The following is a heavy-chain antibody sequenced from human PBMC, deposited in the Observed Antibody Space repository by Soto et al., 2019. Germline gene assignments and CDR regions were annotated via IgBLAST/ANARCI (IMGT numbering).Heavy chain of an antibody. CDR1: GGAISGCY. CDR3: ARGTVTINYFDH. J-gene: IGHJ4*02. D-gene: IGHD4-17*01. CDR2: IYYSGGT. V-gene: IGHV4-59*01. Sequence: SGSLCLTCADSGGAISGCYWSWIRQPPGKGLEWIGYIYYSGGTNYNPSLSSRVTISVDTSKNQFSLRLSSVTAADTAVYYCARGTVTINYFDHWGQGILVTVSS.